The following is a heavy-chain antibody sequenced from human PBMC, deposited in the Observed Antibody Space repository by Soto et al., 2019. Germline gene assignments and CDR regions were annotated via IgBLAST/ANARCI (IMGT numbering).Heavy chain of an antibody. J-gene: IGHJ6*04. V-gene: IGHV3-23*01. D-gene: IGHD2-8*02. CDR2: ILVGGST. CDR3: AKATATGGGAFEL. Sequence: PWGSRRLSCAVSGFICSSYDMSWVRQAPGKGLEWVSTILVGGSTHYEDSVKGRFTISRYTSKNTVYLQMNSLTAGDTAVYYCAKATATGGGAFELCGKGNMVTVSA. CDR1: GFICSSYD.